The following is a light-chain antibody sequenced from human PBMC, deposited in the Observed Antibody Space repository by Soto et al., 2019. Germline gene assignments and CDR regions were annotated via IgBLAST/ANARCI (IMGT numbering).Light chain of an antibody. CDR1: KLGDKY. J-gene: IGLJ1*01. CDR2: QNN. Sequence: SYELTQPPSVSVSPGQTASITCSGDKLGDKYASWYQQKPGQSPVLVIYQNNKRPSGIPERFSGSNSGNTATLTISGTQAMDEADYYCQAWDSSTGVFGTGTKLTVL. CDR3: QAWDSSTGV. V-gene: IGLV3-1*01.